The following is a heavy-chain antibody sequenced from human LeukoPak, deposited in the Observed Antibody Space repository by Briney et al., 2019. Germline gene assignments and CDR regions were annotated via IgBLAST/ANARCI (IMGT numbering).Heavy chain of an antibody. Sequence: SQTLSLTCAVSGDSVSSNSAAWNWIRQSQSRGLEWLGRTYYRSNWYNDYAVSVKIRITINPDTSKNQISLQLNSVTPEDTAVYYCARDLGVTMVRGVIIKIDNWFDPWGQGTLVTVSS. CDR1: GDSVSSNSAA. CDR3: ARDLGVTMVRGVIIKIDNWFDP. J-gene: IGHJ5*02. D-gene: IGHD3-10*01. CDR2: TYYRSNWYN. V-gene: IGHV6-1*01.